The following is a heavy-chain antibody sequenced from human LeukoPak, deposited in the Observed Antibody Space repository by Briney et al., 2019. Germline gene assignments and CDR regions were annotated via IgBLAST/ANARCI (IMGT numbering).Heavy chain of an antibody. J-gene: IGHJ4*02. Sequence: PGGSLRLSCAASGFTFSSYWMSWVRQAPGKGLEWVANIKQDGSEEYYVDSVKGRFTISRDNAKNSLYLQMNSLRAEDTAVYYCAVGVYGSGSYRWGQGTLVTVSS. CDR2: IKQDGSEE. D-gene: IGHD3-10*01. CDR1: GFTFSSYW. V-gene: IGHV3-7*01. CDR3: AVGVYGSGSYR.